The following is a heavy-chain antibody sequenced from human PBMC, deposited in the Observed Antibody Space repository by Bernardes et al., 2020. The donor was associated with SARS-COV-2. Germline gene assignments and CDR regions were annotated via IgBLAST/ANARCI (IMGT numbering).Heavy chain of an antibody. CDR2: IWYDGSNK. J-gene: IGHJ4*02. CDR1: GFTFRSYG. V-gene: IGHV3-33*01. D-gene: IGHD3-10*01. CDR3: ARDQIAYGSGSFPDY. Sequence: GGSLRLSCAASGFTFRSYGIHWVRQAPGKGLEWVAVIWYDGSNKYYADSVKGRFTISRDNSKNTLWLQMNSLRAEDTAVYYCARDQIAYGSGSFPDYWGQGTLVTVSS.